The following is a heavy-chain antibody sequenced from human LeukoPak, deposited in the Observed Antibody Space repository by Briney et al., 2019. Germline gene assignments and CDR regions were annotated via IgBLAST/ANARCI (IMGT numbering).Heavy chain of an antibody. Sequence: SETLSLTCAVSDYSISSGYYWGWIRQPPGKGLEWIGSFYHSGSTYYSPSLKSRVTISVDTSKNQFSLKLTSVTAADTALYYCARSRGFWSGSDYWGQGTLVTVSS. D-gene: IGHD3-3*01. V-gene: IGHV4-38-2*01. CDR2: FYHSGST. CDR3: ARSRGFWSGSDY. CDR1: DYSISSGYY. J-gene: IGHJ4*02.